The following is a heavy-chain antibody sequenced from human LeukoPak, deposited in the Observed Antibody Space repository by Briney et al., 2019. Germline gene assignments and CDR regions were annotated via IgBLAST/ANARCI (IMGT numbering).Heavy chain of an antibody. J-gene: IGHJ3*02. V-gene: IGHV4-4*02. CDR1: GGSINTNNW. CDR2: IFHEGLT. Sequence: SETLSLTCTVSGGSINTNNWWSWVRQSPAKGLEWIGEIFHEGLTNYNPSLKSRATISIDKSKSQFSLKLSSVTAADTAVYYCARTLITMVRGGDAFDIWGQGTMVTVSS. CDR3: ARTLITMVRGGDAFDI. D-gene: IGHD3-10*01.